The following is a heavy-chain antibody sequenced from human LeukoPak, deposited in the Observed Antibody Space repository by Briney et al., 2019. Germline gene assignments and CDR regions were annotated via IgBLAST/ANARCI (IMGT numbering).Heavy chain of an antibody. CDR1: GFTFSISS. D-gene: IGHD6-19*01. J-gene: IGHJ4*02. CDR3: ARDRAGAVAGTVDF. V-gene: IGHV3-21*01. CDR2: ISSTSAYI. Sequence: PGGSLRLSCAASGFTFSISSISSVCGAPGKGVGRGSAISSTSAYIYYAPSMRVGFPIPRDSPRTSLSLQMDSLRAEDTAVYYCARDRAGAVAGTVDFWGQGTQVTVSS.